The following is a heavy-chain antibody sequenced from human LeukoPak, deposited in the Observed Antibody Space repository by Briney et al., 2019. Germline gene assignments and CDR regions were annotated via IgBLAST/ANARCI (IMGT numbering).Heavy chain of an antibody. Sequence: KPGGSLRLSCAASGFTFRSYWMSWVRQAPGKGLEWIGRVYSSGTTDYNPSLKSRVSMSVDTSSNQSSLRLSSMTAADTALYYCARGYKPASGKDGAFDIWGQGTMVTVSS. CDR1: GFTFRSYW. D-gene: IGHD6-13*01. CDR2: VYSSGTT. V-gene: IGHV4-59*10. CDR3: ARGYKPASGKDGAFDI. J-gene: IGHJ3*02.